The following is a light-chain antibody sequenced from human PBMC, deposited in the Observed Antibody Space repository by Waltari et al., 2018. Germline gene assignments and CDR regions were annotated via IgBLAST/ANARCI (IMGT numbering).Light chain of an antibody. Sequence: DIQMTQSPSSVSASVGNRVTITCRASQAISSWLAWYQQKPGKAPKLLIYAASSLQRGVPSRFSGSGFGTDFTLTISSLQPEDFATYFCQQFDTFPLTFGQGTRLEIK. V-gene: IGKV1-12*01. CDR3: QQFDTFPLT. J-gene: IGKJ5*01. CDR2: AAS. CDR1: QAISSW.